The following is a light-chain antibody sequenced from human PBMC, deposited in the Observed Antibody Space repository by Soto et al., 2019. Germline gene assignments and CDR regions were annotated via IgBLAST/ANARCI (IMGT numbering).Light chain of an antibody. Sequence: AILMTQSPSSLSASVGDRVTITCRASQGIRNDLNWYQQKRGKAPKRLIYGASHLQTGVPSRFSGSGSGTDFTLTIDSLQPEDFVTYYCLQDNNYPLTFGGGTKVEIK. CDR2: GAS. CDR1: QGIRND. J-gene: IGKJ4*01. CDR3: LQDNNYPLT. V-gene: IGKV1-6*01.